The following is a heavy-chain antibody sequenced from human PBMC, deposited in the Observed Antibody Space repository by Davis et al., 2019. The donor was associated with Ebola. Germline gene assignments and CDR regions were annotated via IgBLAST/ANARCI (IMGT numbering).Heavy chain of an antibody. CDR2: IYYSGST. CDR1: GGSISSYY. J-gene: IGHJ4*02. Sequence: PSETLSLTCTVSGGSISSYYWSWIRQPPGKGLEWIGYIYYSGSTNYNPSLKSRVTISVDTSKNQFSLKLSSVTAADTAVYYCARVRYSSSWGGPDYWGQGTLVTVSS. D-gene: IGHD6-13*01. CDR3: ARVRYSSSWGGPDY. V-gene: IGHV4-59*08.